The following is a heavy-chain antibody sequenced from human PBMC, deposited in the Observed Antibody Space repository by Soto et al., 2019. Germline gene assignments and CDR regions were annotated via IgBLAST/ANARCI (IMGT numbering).Heavy chain of an antibody. CDR1: GGSISSYY. Sequence: SETLSLTCTVSGGSISSYYWSWIRQPPGKGLEWIGYIYYSGSTNYNPSLKSQVTISVDTSNNQFSLKLSSVTAADTSVYYCARHKERGCSSTPPCYYYMDVWGKGTTVTVSS. CDR2: IYYSGST. D-gene: IGHD2-2*01. CDR3: ARHKERGCSSTPPCYYYMDV. J-gene: IGHJ6*03. V-gene: IGHV4-59*08.